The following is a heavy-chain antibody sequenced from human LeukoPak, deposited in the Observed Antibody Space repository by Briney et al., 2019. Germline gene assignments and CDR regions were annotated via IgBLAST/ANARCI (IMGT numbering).Heavy chain of an antibody. CDR2: FDPEDSKT. V-gene: IGHV1-24*01. CDR3: ATDRYRASGGMDV. Sequence: GASVKVSCKVSGYTLTELAMHWVRQAPGKGLEWMGGFDPEDSKTIYAQKFQGRVTMTEDTSTDTACMELSSLRSEDTAVYYCATDRYRASGGMDVWGQGTTVTVSS. CDR1: GYTLTELA. J-gene: IGHJ6*02. D-gene: IGHD1-20*01.